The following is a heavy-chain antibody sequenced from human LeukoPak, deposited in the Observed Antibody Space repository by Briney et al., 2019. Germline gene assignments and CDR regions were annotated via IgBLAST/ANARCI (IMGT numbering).Heavy chain of an antibody. J-gene: IGHJ5*02. Sequence: GGSLRLSCAASGFTFSSYSMNWVRQAPGKGLEWVSYISSSSSTIYYADSVKGRFTISRDNAKNSLYLQMNSLRAEDTAVYYCAREGTYYDFWSGYYTGAGFDPWGQGTLVTVSS. D-gene: IGHD3-3*01. CDR3: AREGTYYDFWSGYYTGAGFDP. V-gene: IGHV3-48*01. CDR1: GFTFSSYS. CDR2: ISSSSSTI.